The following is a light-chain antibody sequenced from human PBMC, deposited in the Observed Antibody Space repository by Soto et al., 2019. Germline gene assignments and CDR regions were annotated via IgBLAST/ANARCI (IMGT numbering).Light chain of an antibody. Sequence: QSVLTHPRSVSWSPGQSVAIACTGTSFDIGDSDFVSWYQQHPAKAPKLLIYVVTQRPSGVPDRFSGSKSGNSASLTISGLQTEDEADYYCCSFTAAHTYIFGTGTKVTVL. CDR2: VVT. CDR3: CSFTAAHTYI. CDR1: SFDIGDSDF. V-gene: IGLV2-11*01. J-gene: IGLJ1*01.